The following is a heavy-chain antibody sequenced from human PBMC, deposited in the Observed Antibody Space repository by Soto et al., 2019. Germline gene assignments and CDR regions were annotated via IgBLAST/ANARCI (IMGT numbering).Heavy chain of an antibody. CDR1: GFTFTSSA. CDR2: IVVGSGNT. V-gene: IGHV1-58*01. J-gene: IGHJ4*02. CDR3: AAEVGGPPPGY. Sequence: QMQLVQSGPEVKKPGTSVKVSCKASGFTFTSSAVQWVRQARGQRLEWIGWIVVGSGNTTYAQKCQERVTLTRDMAITAAYLGLSSLSSEVTAVYYCAAEVGGPPPGYWGQGTLVTVSS.